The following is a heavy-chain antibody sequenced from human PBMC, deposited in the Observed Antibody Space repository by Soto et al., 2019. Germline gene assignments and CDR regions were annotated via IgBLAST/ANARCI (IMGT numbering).Heavy chain of an antibody. CDR2: ISSSSYI. V-gene: IGHV3-21*01. J-gene: IGHJ4*02. CDR3: ARSGGLRFLEWLQPMGGQTDY. Sequence: GGSLRLSCAASGFTFSSYSMNWVRQAPGKGLEWVSSISSSSYIYYADSVKGRFTISRDNAKNSLYLQMNSLRAEDTAVYYCARSGGLRFLEWLQPMGGQTDYWGQGTLVTVS. CDR1: GFTFSSYS. D-gene: IGHD3-3*01.